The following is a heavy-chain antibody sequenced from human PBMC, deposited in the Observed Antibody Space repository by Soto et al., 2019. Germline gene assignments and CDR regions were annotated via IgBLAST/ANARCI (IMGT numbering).Heavy chain of an antibody. Sequence: QVQLVQSGAEVKKPGSSVKVSCKASGGTFSSYAISWVRQAPGQGLEWMGGIIPIFGTANYAQKFQGRVKITADKSTSTAYRGRSSLSSGDTAVYSCAGGRSGFRFGGYYFASGGQGPLVTVSS. J-gene: IGHJ4*02. CDR3: AGGRSGFRFGGYYFAS. D-gene: IGHD3-16*01. V-gene: IGHV1-69*06. CDR1: GGTFSSYA. CDR2: IIPIFGTA.